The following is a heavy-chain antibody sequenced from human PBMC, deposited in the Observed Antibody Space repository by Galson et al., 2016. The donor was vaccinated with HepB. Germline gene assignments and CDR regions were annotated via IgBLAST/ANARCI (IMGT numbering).Heavy chain of an antibody. CDR1: GGSISSSNYY. D-gene: IGHD2-15*01. V-gene: IGHV4-39*01. Sequence: ETLSLTCTVSGGSISSSNYYWGWIRQPPGKGLEWIGSIYYSGSTYYNPSLKSRVTMSVDTSKNQFSLKLNSVTAADTAVYYCARQIVVVVAATRGVDWFDPWGRGTLVTVSS. J-gene: IGHJ5*02. CDR3: ARQIVVVVAATRGVDWFDP. CDR2: IYYSGST.